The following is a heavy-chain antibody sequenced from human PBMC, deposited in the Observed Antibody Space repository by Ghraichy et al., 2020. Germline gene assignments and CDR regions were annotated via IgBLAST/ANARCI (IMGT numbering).Heavy chain of an antibody. CDR2: ISSSGSTI. J-gene: IGHJ4*02. V-gene: IGHV3-48*03. CDR3: ASNSGWYRSNDY. Sequence: GGSLRLSCAASGFTFSSYEMNWVRQAPGKWLEWVSYISSSGSTIYYADSVKGRFTISRDNAKNSLYLQMNSLRAEDTAVYYCASNSGWYRSNDYWGQGTLVTVSS. D-gene: IGHD6-19*01. CDR1: GFTFSSYE.